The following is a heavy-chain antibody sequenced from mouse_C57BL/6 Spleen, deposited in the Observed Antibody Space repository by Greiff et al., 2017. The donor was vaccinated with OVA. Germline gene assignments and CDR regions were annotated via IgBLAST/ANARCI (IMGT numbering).Heavy chain of an antibody. Sequence: QVQLQQPGAELVMPGASVKLSCKASGYTFTSYWMHWVKQRPGQGLEWIGEIDPSDSYTNYNQKFKGKSTLTVDKSSSTAYMQLSSLTSEDSAVYYCARRALYYGSSPYWYFDVWGTGTTVTGSS. CDR1: GYTFTSYW. J-gene: IGHJ1*03. D-gene: IGHD1-1*01. V-gene: IGHV1-69*01. CDR3: ARRALYYGSSPYWYFDV. CDR2: IDPSDSYT.